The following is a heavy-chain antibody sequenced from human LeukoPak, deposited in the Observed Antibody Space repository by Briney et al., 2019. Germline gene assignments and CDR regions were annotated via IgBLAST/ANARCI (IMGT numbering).Heavy chain of an antibody. CDR3: ARGLFEISSPPAERHFDY. CDR1: GYTFTGYY. CDR2: MNPNSGNT. D-gene: IGHD6-6*01. V-gene: IGHV1-8*03. Sequence: GASVKVSCKASGYTFTGYYMHWVRQATGQGLEWMGWMNPNSGNTGYAQKFQGRVTITRNTSISTAYMELSSLRSEDTAVYYCARGLFEISSPPAERHFDYWGQGTLVTVSS. J-gene: IGHJ4*02.